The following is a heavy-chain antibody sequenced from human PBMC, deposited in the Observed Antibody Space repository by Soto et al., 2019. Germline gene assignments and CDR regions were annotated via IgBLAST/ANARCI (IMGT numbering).Heavy chain of an antibody. CDR2: ISSSGSTI. V-gene: IGHV3-11*01. D-gene: IGHD3-10*01. Sequence: QVQLVESGGGLVKPGGSLRLSCAAAGFTFSDYYMSWIRQAPGKGLEWVSYISSSGSTIYYADSVKGRFTISRDNAKNSLYLQMNSLRAADTAVYYCARTDQKTMVRGVMIYFQHWGQGTLVTVSS. CDR3: ARTDQKTMVRGVMIYFQH. CDR1: GFTFSDYY. J-gene: IGHJ1*01.